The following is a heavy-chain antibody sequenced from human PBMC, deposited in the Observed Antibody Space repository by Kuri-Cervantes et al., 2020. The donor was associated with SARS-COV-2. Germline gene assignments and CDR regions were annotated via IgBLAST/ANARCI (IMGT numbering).Heavy chain of an antibody. Sequence: GESLKISCAASGFTSSSYAMSWVRQAPGKGLEWVSAISGSGGSTYYADSVKGRFTISRDNSKNTLYLQMSSLRAEDTAVYYCAKEEKVLRFLEWLGGMDVWGQGTTVTVSS. V-gene: IGHV3-23*01. CDR2: ISGSGGST. CDR3: AKEEKVLRFLEWLGGMDV. D-gene: IGHD3-3*01. CDR1: GFTSSSYA. J-gene: IGHJ6*02.